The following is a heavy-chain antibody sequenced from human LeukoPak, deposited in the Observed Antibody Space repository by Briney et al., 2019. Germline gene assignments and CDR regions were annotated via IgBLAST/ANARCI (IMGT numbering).Heavy chain of an antibody. J-gene: IGHJ6*03. D-gene: IGHD3-10*01. CDR3: ARLTKNYSGGFLCGKKKRGYMDV. CDR1: GGSFSGYY. CDR2: INHSGST. Sequence: PSETLSLTCAAYGGSFSGYYWSWIRQPPGKGLEWIGEINHSGSTNYNPSLKSRVTISVDTSKNQFSLKLSSVTAADTAVYYCARLTKNYSGGFLCGKKKRGYMDVWGKGTTVTISS. V-gene: IGHV4-34*01.